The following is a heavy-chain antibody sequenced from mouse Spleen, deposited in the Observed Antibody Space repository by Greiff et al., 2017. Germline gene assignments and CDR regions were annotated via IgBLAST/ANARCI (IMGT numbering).Heavy chain of an antibody. J-gene: IGHJ3*01. D-gene: IGHD2-4*01. V-gene: IGHV1-15*01. CDR2: IDPETGGT. CDR3: TRDYDYDWAY. CDR1: GYTFTDYE. Sequence: VQLQQSGAELVRPGASVTLSCKASGYTFTDYEMHWVKQTPVHGLEWIGAIDPETGGTAYNQKFKGKAILTADKSSSTAYMELRSLTSEDSAVYYCTRDYDYDWAYWGQGTLVTVSA.